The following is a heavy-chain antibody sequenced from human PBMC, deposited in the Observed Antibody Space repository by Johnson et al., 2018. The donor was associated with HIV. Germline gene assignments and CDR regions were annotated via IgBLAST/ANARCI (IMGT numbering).Heavy chain of an antibody. CDR2: ISYDGSNK. CDR3: ASSRSDHDAFDI. CDR1: GFTFSSYG. J-gene: IGHJ3*02. V-gene: IGHV3-30*03. Sequence: QVQLVESGGGLVQPGGSLRLSCAAPGFTFSSYGMHWVRQAPGKGLEWVAVISYDGSNKYYADSVKGRFTISRDNSKNTLYLQINSLRAEDTAVYYCASSRSDHDAFDIWGQGTMVTVSS.